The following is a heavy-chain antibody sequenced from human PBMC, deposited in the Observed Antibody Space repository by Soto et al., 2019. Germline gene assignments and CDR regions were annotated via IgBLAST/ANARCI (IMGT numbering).Heavy chain of an antibody. CDR2: ISAYNGNT. CDR3: ARDSPTVPSGVYYYDGMDV. J-gene: IGHJ6*02. CDR1: GYTFTSYG. Sequence: QVQLVQSGAEVKKPGASVKVSCKASGYTFTSYGISWVRQAPGQGLEWMGWISAYNGNTNYAQKLQGRVTMTTDTSTSTAYMALRSLRSDDTAVYYCARDSPTVPSGVYYYDGMDVWGQGTTVTVSS. V-gene: IGHV1-18*01. D-gene: IGHD4-17*01.